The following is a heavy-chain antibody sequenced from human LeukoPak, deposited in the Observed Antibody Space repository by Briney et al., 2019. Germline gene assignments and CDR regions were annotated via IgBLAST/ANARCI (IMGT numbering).Heavy chain of an antibody. J-gene: IGHJ4*02. Sequence: GGSLRLSCAASGFTFSSYAMHWVRQAPGKGLQWVAVISFDGNNKYYADSVKGRFTISRDNSKNTLYLQMNSLRDEDAAVYYCARDLNFDYWGQGTLVTVSS. CDR3: ARDLNFDY. CDR2: ISFDGNNK. CDR1: GFTFSSYA. V-gene: IGHV3-30-3*01.